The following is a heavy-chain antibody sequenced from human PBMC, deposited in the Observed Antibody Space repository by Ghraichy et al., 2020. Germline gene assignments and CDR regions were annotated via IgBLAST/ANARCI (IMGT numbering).Heavy chain of an antibody. CDR3: ASDRGTLATAGNFDW. V-gene: IGHV1-18*01. J-gene: IGHJ4*02. CDR1: GYSFSTYG. CDR2: VSPYNGNT. Sequence: ASVKVSCKSSGYSFSTYGMSWVRQAPGQGLECLGWVSPYNGNTNYAPTIQDRVTMTTDTSTSTAYMELTSLRSDDTAMYFCASDRGTLATAGNFDWWGRGTLVTVSS. D-gene: IGHD1-1*01.